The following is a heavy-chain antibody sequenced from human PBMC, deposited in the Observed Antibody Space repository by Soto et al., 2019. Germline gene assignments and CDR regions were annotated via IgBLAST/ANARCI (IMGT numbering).Heavy chain of an antibody. CDR3: AKDPSSALWFGGSLDS. D-gene: IGHD3-10*01. V-gene: IGHV3-30*18. CDR2: ISYDGSNK. J-gene: IGHJ4*02. Sequence: QVQLVESGGGVVQPGRSLRLSCAASGFTFSTAGMHWVRQAPGKGLEWVALISYDGSNKYYADSVKGRFTISRDNSKNTVYLQMIGLRAEDTAVYYCAKDPSSALWFGGSLDSWGQGTLVTVSS. CDR1: GFTFSTAG.